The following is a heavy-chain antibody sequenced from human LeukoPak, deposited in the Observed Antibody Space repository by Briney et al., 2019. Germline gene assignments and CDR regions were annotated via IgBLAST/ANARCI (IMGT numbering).Heavy chain of an antibody. CDR2: LKGDGSEA. CDR1: GFTFRSHS. Sequence: PGGSLRLSCLASGFTFRSHSMHWVRQAPGEGLVWVSRLKGDGSEASYADSVKGRFTISRDSAKNTLYLQMDSLRVEDTAVFYCARVGCTTTSCRLADAFDIWGQGTMVTVSS. J-gene: IGHJ3*02. V-gene: IGHV3-74*01. D-gene: IGHD2-2*01. CDR3: ARVGCTTTSCRLADAFDI.